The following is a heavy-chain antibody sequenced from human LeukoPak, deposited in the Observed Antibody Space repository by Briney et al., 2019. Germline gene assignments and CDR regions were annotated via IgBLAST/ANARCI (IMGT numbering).Heavy chain of an antibody. CDR1: GFTFDDYA. Sequence: GRSLRLSCAASGFTFDDYAVHWVRQAPGKGLEWVSGISWNSGSIGYADSVEGRFTISRDNAKNSLYLQMNSLRAEDTALYYCAKDIPARFDPWGQGTLVTVSS. CDR3: AKDIPARFDP. J-gene: IGHJ5*02. V-gene: IGHV3-9*01. CDR2: ISWNSGSI.